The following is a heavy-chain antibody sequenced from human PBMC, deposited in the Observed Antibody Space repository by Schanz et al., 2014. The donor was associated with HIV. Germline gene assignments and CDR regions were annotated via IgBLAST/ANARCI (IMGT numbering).Heavy chain of an antibody. CDR3: AKPEYDSRGSSQSHFDY. D-gene: IGHD3-22*01. CDR1: GFTFSNYF. Sequence: VQLVESGGDLVQSGGSLRLSCVASGFTFSNYFMTWVRQAPGKGLEWVAVISYDGSNKKYADSVKGRFTISRDNSKNTLYLQMTTLRIDDTAVYYCAKPEYDSRGSSQSHFDYWGQGTLVTVSS. CDR2: ISYDGSNK. J-gene: IGHJ4*02. V-gene: IGHV3-30*18.